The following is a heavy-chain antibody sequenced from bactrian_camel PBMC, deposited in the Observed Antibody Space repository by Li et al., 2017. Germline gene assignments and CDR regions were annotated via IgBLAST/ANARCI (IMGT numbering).Heavy chain of an antibody. CDR2: IYTNGGGPT. CDR3: AAETPCSKQLLPGPTTYNF. J-gene: IGHJ4*01. Sequence: HVQLVESGGGSVETGGSMTLSCAASENIGKYNCLAWFRQAPGKEREGVAIIYTNGGGPTYYADSVKGRFTISQDNGKNTVYLQMNSLKPEDTAMYYCAAETPCSKQLLPGPTTYNFWGPGTQVTVSA. D-gene: IGHD1*01. CDR1: ENIGKYNC. V-gene: IGHV3S54*01.